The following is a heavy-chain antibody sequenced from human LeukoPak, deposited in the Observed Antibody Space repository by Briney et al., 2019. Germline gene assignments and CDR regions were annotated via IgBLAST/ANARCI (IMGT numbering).Heavy chain of an antibody. CDR1: GGSISSYY. Sequence: SETLSLTCTVSGGSISSYYWSWIRQPPGKELEWIGYIYYSGSTNYNPSLKSRVTISVDTSKNQFSLKLSSVTAADTAVYYCARHLELADAFDIWGQGTLVTVSS. CDR3: ARHLELADAFDI. V-gene: IGHV4-59*08. CDR2: IYYSGST. D-gene: IGHD5-24*01. J-gene: IGHJ3*02.